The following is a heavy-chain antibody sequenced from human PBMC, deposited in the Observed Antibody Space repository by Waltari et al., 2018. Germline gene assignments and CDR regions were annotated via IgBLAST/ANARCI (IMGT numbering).Heavy chain of an antibody. D-gene: IGHD3-10*01. V-gene: IGHV4-34*01. CDR3: ARSRRGRGGSRYYYYMDV. Sequence: QVQLQQWGAGLLKPSETLSLTCAVYGGSFRGYYWRWICQPPGKGLEWIGEINHSGSTNYNPSLKSRVTISVDTSKNQFSLKLSSVTAADTAVYYCARSRRGRGGSRYYYYMDVWGKGTTVTVSS. CDR2: INHSGST. J-gene: IGHJ6*03. CDR1: GGSFRGYY.